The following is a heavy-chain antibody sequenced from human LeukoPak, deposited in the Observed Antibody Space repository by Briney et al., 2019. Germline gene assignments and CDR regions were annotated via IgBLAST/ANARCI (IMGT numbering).Heavy chain of an antibody. D-gene: IGHD2-21*01. CDR1: GFTFSSYW. V-gene: IGHV3-74*01. J-gene: IGHJ5*02. Sequence: QPGGSLRLSCAASGFTFSSYWMHWVRQAPGKGLVWVSRINSDGSTTSYADSVKGRFTISRDNAKNTLYFQMNSLRAEDTAVYYCARDHGQSLAFNWFDPWGQGTLVTVSS. CDR3: ARDHGQSLAFNWFDP. CDR2: INSDGSTT.